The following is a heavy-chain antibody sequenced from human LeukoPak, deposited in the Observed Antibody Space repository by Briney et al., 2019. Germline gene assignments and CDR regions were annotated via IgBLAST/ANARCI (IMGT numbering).Heavy chain of an antibody. Sequence: GGSLRLSCAASGFTFSSYAMSWVRQAPGKGLEWVSSISSNSDYIYYADSVKGRFTISRDNAKNSLYLQMNSLRAEDTAVYYCARGLCGGDCYDYWGQGTLVTVSS. CDR1: GFTFSSYA. V-gene: IGHV3-21*01. J-gene: IGHJ4*02. CDR2: ISSNSDYI. D-gene: IGHD2-21*01. CDR3: ARGLCGGDCYDY.